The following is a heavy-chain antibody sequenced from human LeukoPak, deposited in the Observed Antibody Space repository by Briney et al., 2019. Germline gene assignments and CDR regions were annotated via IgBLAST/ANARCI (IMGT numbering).Heavy chain of an antibody. D-gene: IGHD1-1*01. CDR1: GITFSNYN. V-gene: IGHV3-21*01. Sequence: PGGSLRLSCAAPGITFSNYNMSWVRQAPGKGLEWISSITSSSSYTFYADSVKGRFTISRDNAKNSLYLQMNSLRVEDTAIYYCARDPYNGAYSEGYYYYYMDVWGKGTTVTVSS. CDR3: ARDPYNGAYSEGYYYYYMDV. CDR2: ITSSSSYT. J-gene: IGHJ6*03.